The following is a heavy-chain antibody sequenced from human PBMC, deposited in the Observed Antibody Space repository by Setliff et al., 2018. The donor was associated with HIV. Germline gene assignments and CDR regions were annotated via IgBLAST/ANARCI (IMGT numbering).Heavy chain of an antibody. CDR1: GYTFTNYD. CDR3: ARNFGLSPSGKYYYYYGMDI. CDR2: MNPNSGRA. J-gene: IGHJ6*02. Sequence: GASVKVSCKASGYTFTNYDINWVRQSPGQGLEWLGWMNPNSGRAGSAQNFQGRVTMTRDTSINAAYMELRGLRSDDTAVYYCARNFGLSPSGKYYYYYGMDIWGQGTTVTVPS. V-gene: IGHV1-8*02. D-gene: IGHD3-10*01.